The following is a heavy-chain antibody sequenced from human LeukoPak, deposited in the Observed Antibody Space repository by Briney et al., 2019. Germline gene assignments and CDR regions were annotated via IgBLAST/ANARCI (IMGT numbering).Heavy chain of an antibody. CDR1: GFTFSSYW. CDR2: IKQDGSEK. Sequence: GGSLRLSCAASGFTFSSYWMTWVRQAPGRGLEWVANIKQDGSEKYYVDSVEGRFTISRDNPKNSVFLQMNSLRAEDTAVYYCARSGSYFFFWGQGTLVTVSS. CDR3: ARSGSYFFF. J-gene: IGHJ4*02. V-gene: IGHV3-7*02. D-gene: IGHD1-26*01.